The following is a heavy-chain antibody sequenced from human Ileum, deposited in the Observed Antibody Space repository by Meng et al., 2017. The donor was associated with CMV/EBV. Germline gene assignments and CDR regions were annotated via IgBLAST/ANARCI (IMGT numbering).Heavy chain of an antibody. CDR1: GFTFDDYG. D-gene: IGHD1-26*01. V-gene: IGHV3-48*03. J-gene: IGHJ6*02. CDR2: IRSAGHTI. CDR3: ARGLGYSRSTIYYYYTMDV. Sequence: GESLKISCAASGFTFDDYGMSWVRQAPGKGLEWVSYIRSAGHTINYADSVKGRFTISKDNAKNSLYLQMNSLRAEDTAVYYCARGLGYSRSTIYYYYTMDVWGQGTTVTVSS.